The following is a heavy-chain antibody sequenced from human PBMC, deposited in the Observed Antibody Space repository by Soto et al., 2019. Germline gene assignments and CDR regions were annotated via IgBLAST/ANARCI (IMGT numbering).Heavy chain of an antibody. CDR3: ARAVSSSWYYFDY. CDR2: ISYDGSNK. J-gene: IGHJ4*02. V-gene: IGHV3-30-3*01. Sequence: GGSLRLSCAASGFTFSSYAMHWVRQAPGKGLEWVAVISYDGSNKYYADSVKGRFTISRDNSKNTLYLQMNSLRAEDTAVYYCARAVSSSWYYFDYWGQGTLVTVSS. CDR1: GFTFSSYA. D-gene: IGHD6-13*01.